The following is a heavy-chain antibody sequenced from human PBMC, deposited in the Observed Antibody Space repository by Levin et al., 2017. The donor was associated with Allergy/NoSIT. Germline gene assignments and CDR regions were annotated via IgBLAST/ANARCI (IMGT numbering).Heavy chain of an antibody. CDR1: GGSISSSSYY. Sequence: GSLRLSCTVSGGSISSSSYYWGWIRQPPGTGLEWIGSIYYSGSTYYNPSLKSRVTISVDTSKNQFSLRLSSVTAADTAVYFCARERSGIAVAGTLFGDAFDIWGQGTMVTVSS. CDR2: IYYSGST. D-gene: IGHD6-19*01. CDR3: ARERSGIAVAGTLFGDAFDI. V-gene: IGHV4-39*02. J-gene: IGHJ3*02.